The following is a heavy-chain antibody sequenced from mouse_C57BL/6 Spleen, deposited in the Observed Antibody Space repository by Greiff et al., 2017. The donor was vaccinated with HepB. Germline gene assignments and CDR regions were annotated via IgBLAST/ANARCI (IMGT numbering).Heavy chain of an antibody. CDR1: GFNIKDDY. CDR3: TTRWLLRGRYY. J-gene: IGHJ2*01. D-gene: IGHD2-3*01. V-gene: IGHV14-4*01. CDR2: IDPENGDT. Sequence: EVQLQQSGAELVRPGASVKLSCTASGFNIKDDYMHWVKQRPEQGLEWIGWIDPENGDTEYASKFQGKATITADTSSNTAYLQLSSLTSEDTAVYYLTTRWLLRGRYYWGQGTTLTVSS.